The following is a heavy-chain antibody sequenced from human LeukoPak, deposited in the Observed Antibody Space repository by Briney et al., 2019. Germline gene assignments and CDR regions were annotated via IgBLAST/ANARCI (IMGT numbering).Heavy chain of an antibody. Sequence: PGGSLRLSCAASRFTFGSYGMHWVRQAPDKGLEWVAVIWYDGSNKYYADSVKGRYTISRDNSENTLYLQMNSLRAEDTAVYYCARTNERYSNYNLFDYWGQGTLVTVSS. J-gene: IGHJ4*02. D-gene: IGHD4-11*01. CDR1: RFTFGSYG. V-gene: IGHV3-33*08. CDR2: IWYDGSNK. CDR3: ARTNERYSNYNLFDY.